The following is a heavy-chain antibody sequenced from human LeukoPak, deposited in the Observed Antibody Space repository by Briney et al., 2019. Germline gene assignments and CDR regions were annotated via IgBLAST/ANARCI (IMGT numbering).Heavy chain of an antibody. V-gene: IGHV3-9*01. CDR1: GFTFDGYA. CDR2: ISWNSGSI. Sequence: GRSLRLFCAASGFTFDGYAMRWVRHAPGKGLEWVSGISWNSGSIGYADSVKGRFTISRDNAKNSLYLQMNSLRAEDTALYYCAKDMRYSSGWNALDYWGQGTLVTVSS. D-gene: IGHD6-19*01. J-gene: IGHJ4*02. CDR3: AKDMRYSSGWNALDY.